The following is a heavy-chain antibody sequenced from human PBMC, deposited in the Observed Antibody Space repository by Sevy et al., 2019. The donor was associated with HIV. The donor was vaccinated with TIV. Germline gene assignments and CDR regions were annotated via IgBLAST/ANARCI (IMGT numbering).Heavy chain of an antibody. CDR1: GYTFTDYY. CDR3: ARASHVSGSYTNDY. CDR2: INPNNGGT. V-gene: IGHV1-2*02. D-gene: IGHD3-10*01. Sequence: ASVKVSCRASGYTFTDYYLHWVRQAPGQGLEWMGGINPNNGGTEYALRFQGRVAMTRDTSISTVYMELSRLRSDDTAVYYCARASHVSGSYTNDYWGQGTLVTVSS. J-gene: IGHJ4*02.